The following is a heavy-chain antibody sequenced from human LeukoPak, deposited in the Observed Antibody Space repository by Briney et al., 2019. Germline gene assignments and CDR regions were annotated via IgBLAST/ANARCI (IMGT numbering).Heavy chain of an antibody. CDR2: VSSTSSFI. J-gene: IGHJ3*02. V-gene: IGHV3-21*01. CDR3: ARDRLWFGERGAFDI. D-gene: IGHD3-10*01. Sequence: GGSLRLSCAASGFTFSSYSINWVRQAPGKGLEWVSCVSSTSSFIYYADSVKGRFTISRDNAKNSLYLQMNSLRAEDTAVYYCARDRLWFGERGAFDIWGQGTMVTVSS. CDR1: GFTFSSYS.